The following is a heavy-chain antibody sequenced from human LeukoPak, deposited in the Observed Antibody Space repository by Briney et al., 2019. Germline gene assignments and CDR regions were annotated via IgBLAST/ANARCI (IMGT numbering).Heavy chain of an antibody. Sequence: GASVKVSCKASGYTFTGYYMHWVRQAPGQGLEWMGWINPNSGGTNYAQKFQGRVTMTRDTSISTAYMELSRLRSDDTAVYYCARVVGYRIQLWSRGRYFDYWGQGTLVTVSS. D-gene: IGHD5-18*01. V-gene: IGHV1-2*02. CDR1: GYTFTGYY. CDR3: ARVVGYRIQLWSRGRYFDY. CDR2: INPNSGGT. J-gene: IGHJ4*02.